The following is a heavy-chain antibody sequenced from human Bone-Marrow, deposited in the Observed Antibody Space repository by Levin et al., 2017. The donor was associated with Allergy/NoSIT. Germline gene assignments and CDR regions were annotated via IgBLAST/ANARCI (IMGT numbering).Heavy chain of an antibody. CDR3: ARGGYCSSTSCYYAFDY. J-gene: IGHJ4*02. CDR2: INHSGST. CDR1: GGSFSGYY. V-gene: IGHV4-34*01. Sequence: SETLSLTCAVYGGSFSGYYWSWIRQPPGKGLEWIGEINHSGSTNYNPSLKSRVTISVDTSKNQFSLKLSSVTAADTAVYYCARGGYCSSTSCYYAFDYWGQGTLVTVSS. D-gene: IGHD2-2*01.